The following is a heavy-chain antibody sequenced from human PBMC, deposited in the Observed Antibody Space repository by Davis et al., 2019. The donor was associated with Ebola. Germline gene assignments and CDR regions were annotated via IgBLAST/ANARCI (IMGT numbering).Heavy chain of an antibody. CDR1: GFTFSSYG. CDR3: ARTPAGEGYCSGGNCYSHYYFDS. D-gene: IGHD2-15*01. V-gene: IGHV3-21*01. J-gene: IGHJ4*02. CDR2: ISSSSNYV. Sequence: GESLKISCAASGFTFSSYGMNWVRQAPGKGLEWVSSISSSSNYVYYTDSVKGRFTISRDNAKNSLYLQMNSLRAEDTAVYYCARTPAGEGYCSGGNCYSHYYFDSWGQGTRVTVSS.